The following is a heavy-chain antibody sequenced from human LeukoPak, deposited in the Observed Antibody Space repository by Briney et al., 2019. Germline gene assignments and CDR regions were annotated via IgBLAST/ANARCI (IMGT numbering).Heavy chain of an antibody. Sequence: GGSLRLSCAASGFTFSSYAMHWVRQAPGKGLEWVAVISYDGSNKYYADSVKGRFTISRDNSKNTLYLQMNSLRAEDTAVYYCARDSHYCSSTSCYYYYGMDVWGQGTTVTVSS. J-gene: IGHJ6*02. D-gene: IGHD2-2*01. V-gene: IGHV3-30-3*01. CDR3: ARDSHYCSSTSCYYYYGMDV. CDR2: ISYDGSNK. CDR1: GFTFSSYA.